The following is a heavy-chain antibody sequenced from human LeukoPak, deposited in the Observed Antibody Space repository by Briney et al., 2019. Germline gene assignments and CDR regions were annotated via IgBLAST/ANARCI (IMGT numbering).Heavy chain of an antibody. V-gene: IGHV3-9*01. CDR3: ARSRFYFDY. J-gene: IGHJ4*02. Sequence: GRSLRLSCAASGFTFDDYAMHWVRQAPGKGLEWVSSISWNSGSIAYVDSVKGRFTISRDNAKNSLYLQLDSLRAEDTAVYYCARSRFYFDYWGQGTLVTVSS. CDR1: GFTFDDYA. CDR2: ISWNSGSI.